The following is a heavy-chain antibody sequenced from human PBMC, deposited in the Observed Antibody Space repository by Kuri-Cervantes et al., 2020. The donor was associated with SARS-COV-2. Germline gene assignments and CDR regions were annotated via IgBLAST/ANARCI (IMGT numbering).Heavy chain of an antibody. CDR3: ARAHISGVVHDYYYSGLDV. V-gene: IGHV1-18*04. CDR1: GYTFTSYG. CDR2: ISAYNGNT. Sequence: ASVKVSCKASGYTFTSYGISWVRQAPGQGLEWMGWISAYNGNTNYAQKLQGRVTMTTDTSTSTAYMELSRLRSEDTAVYYCARAHISGVVHDYYYSGLDVWGLGTTVTVPS. D-gene: IGHD3-3*01. J-gene: IGHJ6*02.